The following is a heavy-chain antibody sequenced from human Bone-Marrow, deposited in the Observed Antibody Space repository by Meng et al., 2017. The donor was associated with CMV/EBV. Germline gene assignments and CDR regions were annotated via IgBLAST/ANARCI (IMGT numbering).Heavy chain of an antibody. V-gene: IGHV5-51*01. CDR2: IYPGDSDT. CDR1: GYDISTYW. CDR3: ARRRSTNLVSDY. J-gene: IGHJ4*02. Sequence: GGSLRPSCQLSGYDISTYWVGWVRQMPGKGLEWMGIIYPGDSDTRYSPSFQGQVTIPADKSISTAYLQWSSLKASDTAMYYCARRRSTNLVSDYWGQGTLVTVSS. D-gene: IGHD2-2*01.